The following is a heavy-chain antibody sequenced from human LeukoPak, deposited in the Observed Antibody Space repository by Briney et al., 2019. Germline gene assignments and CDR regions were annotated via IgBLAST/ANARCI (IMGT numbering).Heavy chain of an antibody. CDR2: ISSSSSYT. CDR3: ARLYRWYFDL. J-gene: IGHJ2*01. D-gene: IGHD1-26*01. CDR1: GFTFSDYY. Sequence: GGSLRLSCAASGFTFSDYYMSWIRQAPGKGLEWVSYISSSSSYTNYADSVKGRFTISRDNAKNSLYLQMNSLRAADTAVYYCARLYRWYFDLWGRGTLVTVSS. V-gene: IGHV3-11*03.